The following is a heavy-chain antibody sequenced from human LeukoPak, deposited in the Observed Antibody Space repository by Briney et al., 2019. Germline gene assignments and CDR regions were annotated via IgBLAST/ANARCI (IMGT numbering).Heavy chain of an antibody. CDR1: GGSFSGYY. CDR3: ARLWAQQLSHFGVYYYYGMDV. J-gene: IGHJ6*02. CDR2: INHSGST. V-gene: IGHV4-34*01. D-gene: IGHD6-13*01. Sequence: PSETLSLTCAVYGGSFSGYYWSWIRQPPGKGLEWIGEINHSGSTNYNPSLKSRVTISVDTSKNQFSLKLSSVTAADTAVYYCARLWAQQLSHFGVYYYYGMDVWGQGTTVTVSS.